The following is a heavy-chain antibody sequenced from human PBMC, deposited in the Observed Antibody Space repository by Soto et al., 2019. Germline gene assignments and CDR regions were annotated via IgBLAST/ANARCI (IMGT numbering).Heavy chain of an antibody. CDR3: ARVFIVATISNDAFDI. D-gene: IGHD5-12*01. V-gene: IGHV3-11*01. CDR1: GFTFSDYY. CDR2: ISSSGSTI. Sequence: GGSLRLSCAASGFTFSDYYMSWIRQAPGKGLEWVSYISSSGSTIYYADSVKGRFTISRDNAKNSLYLQMNSLRAEDTAVYYCARVFIVATISNDAFDIWGQGTMVTVSS. J-gene: IGHJ3*02.